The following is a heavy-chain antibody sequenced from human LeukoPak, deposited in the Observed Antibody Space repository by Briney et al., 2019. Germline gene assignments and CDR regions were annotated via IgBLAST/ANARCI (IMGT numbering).Heavy chain of an antibody. D-gene: IGHD2-2*02. CDR3: ARAQRCSSTSCYIGAY. CDR1: GYTFTSYY. J-gene: IGHJ4*02. V-gene: IGHV1-2*06. Sequence: ASVKVSCKASGYTFTSYYMHWVRQAPGQGLEWMGRINPNSGGTNYAQKFQGRVTMTRDTSISTAYMELSRLRSDDTAVYYCARAQRCSSTSCYIGAYWGQGTLVTVSS. CDR2: INPNSGGT.